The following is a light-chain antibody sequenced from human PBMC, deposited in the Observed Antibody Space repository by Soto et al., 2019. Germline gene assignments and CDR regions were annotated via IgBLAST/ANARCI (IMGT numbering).Light chain of an antibody. Sequence: EVVFTQSPGTLSLSQGERATLSCRASQSVSSDLAWYQQKPGQAPRLLIYGASSRATGIPDRFSGSGSGTDFTLTISRLEPEDFAVYYCQQYGSSRTWTFGQGTKVDIK. V-gene: IGKV3-20*01. CDR2: GAS. J-gene: IGKJ1*01. CDR1: QSVSSD. CDR3: QQYGSSRTWT.